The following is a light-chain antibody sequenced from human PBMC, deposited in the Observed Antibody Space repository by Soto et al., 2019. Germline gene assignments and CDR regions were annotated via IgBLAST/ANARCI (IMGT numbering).Light chain of an antibody. CDR3: CSYAGSRTYL. CDR2: DVT. CDR1: SSDVGAYNY. J-gene: IGLJ1*01. Sequence: QSALTQPASVSGPPGQSITISCTGTSSDVGAYNYVSWYQHHPGKAPRLVIYDVTNRPSGISDRFSGSKSGNTASLTISGLLAEDEADYYCCSYAGSRTYLFGTGTKLTVL. V-gene: IGLV2-14*01.